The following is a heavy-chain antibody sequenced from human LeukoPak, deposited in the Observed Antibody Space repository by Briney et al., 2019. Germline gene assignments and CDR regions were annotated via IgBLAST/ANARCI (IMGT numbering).Heavy chain of an antibody. CDR3: ARVDYRDLMSIDY. Sequence: PSETLSLTCTVSGGSISSSYYWGWIRQPPGKGLEWIGSIYYSGSTYYNPSLKSRVTISVDTSKNQFSLKLSSVTAADTAVYYCARVDYRDLMSIDYWGQGTLVTVSS. V-gene: IGHV4-39*07. CDR2: IYYSGST. CDR1: GGSISSSYY. D-gene: IGHD4-17*01. J-gene: IGHJ4*02.